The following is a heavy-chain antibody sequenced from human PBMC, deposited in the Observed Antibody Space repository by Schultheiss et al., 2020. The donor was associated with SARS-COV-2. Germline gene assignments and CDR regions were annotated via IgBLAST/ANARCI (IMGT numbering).Heavy chain of an antibody. CDR2: IIPIFGTA. V-gene: IGHV1-69*13. CDR1: GYTFTSYD. Sequence: SVKVSCKASGYTFTSYDINWVRQATGQGLEWMGGIIPIFGTANYAQKFQGRVTITADESTSTAYMELSRLRSDDTAVYYCARGRGPFDYWGQGTLVTVSS. CDR3: ARGRGPFDY. D-gene: IGHD3-10*01. J-gene: IGHJ4*02.